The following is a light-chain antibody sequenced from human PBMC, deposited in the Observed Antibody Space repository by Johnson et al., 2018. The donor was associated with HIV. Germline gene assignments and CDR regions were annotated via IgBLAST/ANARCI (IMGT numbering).Light chain of an antibody. V-gene: IGLV1-51*01. CDR1: SSNIGNNY. Sequence: QSVLTQPPSVSAAPGQKVTISCSGSSSNIGNNYVSWYQQVPGTAPKLLIYDNHKRPSGIPDRFSGSKSGTSATLVITGLQNGDQADYSCGTWDSSLRTGFFGTGTKVTVL. J-gene: IGLJ1*01. CDR3: GTWDSSLRTGF. CDR2: DNH.